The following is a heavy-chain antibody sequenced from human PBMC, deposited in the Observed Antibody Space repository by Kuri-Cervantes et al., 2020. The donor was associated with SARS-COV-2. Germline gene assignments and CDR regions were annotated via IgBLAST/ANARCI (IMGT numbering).Heavy chain of an antibody. J-gene: IGHJ4*02. Sequence: GESLKISCKGSGYSFTSYWIGWVRQMPGKGLEWMGRIDPSDSYTNYSPSFQGHVTISADKSISTAYLQWSSLKASDTAMYYCARLGNIWFGELLTPLPDQWGQGTLVTVSS. V-gene: IGHV5-10-1*01. CDR2: IDPSDSYT. D-gene: IGHD3-10*01. CDR3: ARLGNIWFGELLTPLPDQ. CDR1: GYSFTSYW.